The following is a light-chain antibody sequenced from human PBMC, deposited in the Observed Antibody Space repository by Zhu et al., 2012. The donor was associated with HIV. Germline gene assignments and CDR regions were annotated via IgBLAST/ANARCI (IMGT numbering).Light chain of an antibody. CDR3: QQYGSSPWT. CDR2: GAS. V-gene: IGKV3-20*01. CDR1: QSVNRNF. J-gene: IGKJ1*01. Sequence: EIVLTQFPRTLSLSPGKRATLSCRATQSVNRNFLAWYQQRAGQAPRLLIYGASTRATGIPDRFSGSVSGTDFTLTISRLEPEDFAVYYCQQYGSSPWTFGPGTQGGYRT.